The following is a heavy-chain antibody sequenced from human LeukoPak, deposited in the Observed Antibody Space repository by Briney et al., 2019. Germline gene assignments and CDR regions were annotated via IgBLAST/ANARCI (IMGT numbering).Heavy chain of an antibody. D-gene: IGHD3-22*01. J-gene: IGHJ4*02. Sequence: GASVKVSCKASGYTFTSYDIYWVRQATGQGLEWMGWMNPNSGNTGYAQKFQGRVTMTRNTSISTAYMELSSLRSEDTAVYYCARGTHYYDSSGYYSFDYWGQGTLVTVSS. CDR2: MNPNSGNT. CDR3: ARGTHYYDSSGYYSFDY. CDR1: GYTFTSYD. V-gene: IGHV1-8*01.